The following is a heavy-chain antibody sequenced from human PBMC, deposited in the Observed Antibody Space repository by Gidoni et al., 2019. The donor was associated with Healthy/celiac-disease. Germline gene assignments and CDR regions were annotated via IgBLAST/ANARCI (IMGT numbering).Heavy chain of an antibody. D-gene: IGHD5-12*01. J-gene: IGHJ4*02. V-gene: IGHV3-30*04. Sequence: QVQLVESGGGVVQPGRSLRLSCAASGFTFSSYAMHWVRQAPGKGLEWVAVISYDGSNKYYADSVKGRFTISRDNSKNTLYLQMNSLRAEDTAVYYCARERTYSGYDMYYFDYWGQGTLVTVSS. CDR1: GFTFSSYA. CDR3: ARERTYSGYDMYYFDY. CDR2: ISYDGSNK.